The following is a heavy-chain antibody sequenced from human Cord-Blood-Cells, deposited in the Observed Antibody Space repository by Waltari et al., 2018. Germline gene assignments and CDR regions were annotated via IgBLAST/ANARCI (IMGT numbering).Heavy chain of an antibody. CDR3: ARPLTGGLGFLWDY. D-gene: IGHD7-27*01. CDR1: GGSISSSSYY. CDR2: IYYSGST. J-gene: IGHJ4*02. Sequence: QLQLQESGPGLVKPSETLSLTCTVSGGSISSSSYYWGWIRQPPGKGLEWFGSIYYSGSTCYHPSLKGRVTISVDTSKNQFSLKLSSVTAADTAVYYCARPLTGGLGFLWDYWGQGTLVTVSS. V-gene: IGHV4-39*01.